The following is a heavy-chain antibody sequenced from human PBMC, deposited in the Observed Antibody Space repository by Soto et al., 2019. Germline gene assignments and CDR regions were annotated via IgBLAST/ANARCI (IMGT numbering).Heavy chain of an antibody. Sequence: PGKGLEWIGSNYYSGSTYYNPSLKRRVTISVDTSKNQFSLKLSSVTAADTAVYYCAFFFFQAEDGIRDVRSVSAFLLNRSSDL. J-gene: IGHJ2*01. CDR3: AFFFFQAEDGIRDVRSVSAFLLNRSSDL. CDR2: NYYSGST. V-gene: IGHV4-39*01. D-gene: IGHD3-10*02.